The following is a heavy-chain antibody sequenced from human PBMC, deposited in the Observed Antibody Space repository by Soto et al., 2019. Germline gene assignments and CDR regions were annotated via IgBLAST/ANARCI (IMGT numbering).Heavy chain of an antibody. CDR2: ISYDGSNK. J-gene: IGHJ6*02. D-gene: IGHD6-19*01. CDR3: AKEGGWPGPTFLLYYYYGMDV. CDR1: GFTFSSFG. Sequence: QVQLVESGGGVVQPGRSLRLSCAASGFTFSSFGMHWVRQAPGKGLEWVAVISYDGSNKYYADSVKGRFTISRDNSKNTLYLQMNSLRAEDTAVYYCAKEGGWPGPTFLLYYYYGMDVWGQGTTVTVSS. V-gene: IGHV3-30*18.